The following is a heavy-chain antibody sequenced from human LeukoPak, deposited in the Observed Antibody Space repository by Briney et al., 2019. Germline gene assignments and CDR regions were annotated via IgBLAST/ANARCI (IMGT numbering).Heavy chain of an antibody. J-gene: IGHJ6*02. Sequence: PGGSLRLSCAASGFTFSNHAMNWVRQAPGKGLEWVSYISRSTGTIYQADSVKGRFTISRDNAKNSLYLQMNSLRDEDTAVYYCARGMGVAGTGKLYFYYGMDVWGQGTTVTVSS. CDR2: ISRSTGTI. CDR3: ARGMGVAGTGKLYFYYGMDV. D-gene: IGHD1-1*01. V-gene: IGHV3-48*02. CDR1: GFTFSNHA.